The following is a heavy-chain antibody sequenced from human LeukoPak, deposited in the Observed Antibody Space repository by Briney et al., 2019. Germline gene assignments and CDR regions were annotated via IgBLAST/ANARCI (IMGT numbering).Heavy chain of an antibody. J-gene: IGHJ4*02. V-gene: IGHV3-48*03. Sequence: GGSLRLPCAASGFTFSSYEMNWVRQAPGKGLEWVSYISSSGSTIYYAGSVKGRFTISRDSAKNSLYLQMNSLRAEDTAVYYCARAVESNYWGQGTLVTVSS. CDR1: GFTFSSYE. CDR3: ARAVESNY. CDR2: ISSSGSTI.